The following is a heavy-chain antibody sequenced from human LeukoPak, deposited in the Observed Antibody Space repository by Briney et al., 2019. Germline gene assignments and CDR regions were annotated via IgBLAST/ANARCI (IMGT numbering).Heavy chain of an antibody. CDR2: INVDGTIT. CDR3: ARDSEYSGSFSI. D-gene: IGHD1-26*01. J-gene: IGHJ3*02. Sequence: GGSLRLSCAASGFTFSAYGIHWVRQAPGKGLVWVSRINVDGTITTYADSVKGRFTISRDNAKNTVSLQMNSLRAEDTAVYYCARDSEYSGSFSIWGQGTMVTVSS. V-gene: IGHV3-74*01. CDR1: GFTFSAYG.